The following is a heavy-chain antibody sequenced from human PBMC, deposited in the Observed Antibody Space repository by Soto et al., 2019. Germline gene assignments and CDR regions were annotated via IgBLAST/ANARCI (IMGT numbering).Heavy chain of an antibody. CDR2: ISYDGSNK. CDR1: GFTFSSYS. CDR3: AKDGAIAAADYFFDY. J-gene: IGHJ4*02. Sequence: GGSLRLSCAASGFTFSSYSMNWVRQAPGKGLEWVALISYDGSNKYYADSVKGRFTISRDNSKNTVYLQMNSLRGEDTAVYYCAKDGAIAAADYFFDYWGQGSLVTVSS. D-gene: IGHD6-13*01. V-gene: IGHV3-30*18.